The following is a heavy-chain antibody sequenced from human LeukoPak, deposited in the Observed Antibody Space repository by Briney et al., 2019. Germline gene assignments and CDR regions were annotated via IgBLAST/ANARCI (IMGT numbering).Heavy chain of an antibody. J-gene: IGHJ4*02. CDR1: GLTFSSYT. CDR2: QDGNNK. CDR3: ARDDRGYSGYHFDH. D-gene: IGHD5-12*01. V-gene: IGHV3-30-3*01. Sequence: GGSLRLSCAASGLTFSSYTFNWVRQAPGKGLEWVAVQDGNNKYYTDSVKGRFTISRDNSKNTLYLQMNSLRAEDTAVYYCARDDRGYSGYHFDHWGQGTLVTVSS.